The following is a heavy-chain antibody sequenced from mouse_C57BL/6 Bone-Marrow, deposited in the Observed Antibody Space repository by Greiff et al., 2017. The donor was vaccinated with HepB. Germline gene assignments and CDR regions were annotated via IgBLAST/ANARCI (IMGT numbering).Heavy chain of an antibody. CDR3: ARIYYGNY. J-gene: IGHJ2*01. Sequence: EVQLVESGGDLVKPGGSLKLSCAASGFTFSSYGMSWVRQTPDKRLEWVATISSGGSYTYYPDSVKGRFTISRDNAKNTLYLQMSSLKSEDTAMYYCARIYYGNYWGQGTTRTVSS. CDR1: GFTFSSYG. D-gene: IGHD2-1*01. V-gene: IGHV5-6*01. CDR2: ISSGGSYT.